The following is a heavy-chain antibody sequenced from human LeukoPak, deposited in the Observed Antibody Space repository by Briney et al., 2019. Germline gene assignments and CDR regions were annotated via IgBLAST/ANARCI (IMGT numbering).Heavy chain of an antibody. V-gene: IGHV4-31*11. J-gene: IGHJ4*02. Sequence: SETLSLTCAVYGGSFSGYYWSWIRQHPGKGLEWIGYIYYSGSTYYNPSLKSRVTISVDTSKNQFSLKLSSVTAADTAVYYCARSTMYYYDSSGYEDYWGQGTLVTVSS. CDR3: ARSTMYYYDSSGYEDY. D-gene: IGHD3-22*01. CDR2: IYYSGST. CDR1: GGSFSGYY.